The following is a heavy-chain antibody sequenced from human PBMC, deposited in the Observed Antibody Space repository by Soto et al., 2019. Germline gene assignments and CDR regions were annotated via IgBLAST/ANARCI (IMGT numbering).Heavy chain of an antibody. D-gene: IGHD6-19*01. CDR1: GFTFSSYA. CDR3: ARNSGWYEFLDY. CDR2: ISYDGSNK. V-gene: IGHV3-30-3*01. Sequence: RGSLRLSCAASGFTFSSYAMHWARQAPGKGLEWVAVISYDGSNKYYADSVKGRFTISRDNSKNTLYLQMNSLRDEYTAVYYCARNSGWYEFLDYWGQGTLVTVSS. J-gene: IGHJ4*02.